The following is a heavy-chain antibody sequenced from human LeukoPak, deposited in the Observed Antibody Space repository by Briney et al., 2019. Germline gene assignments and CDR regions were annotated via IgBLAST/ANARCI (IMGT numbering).Heavy chain of an antibody. J-gene: IGHJ4*02. Sequence: GGSLRLSCAASGFTFSSYEMNWVRQAPGKGLEWFSYISSSGTTIKYADSVKGRFTISRDNAKNSLYLQVNSLRAEDTAVYYCARSNRYDSSGLDYWGQGTLVTVSS. CDR3: ARSNRYDSSGLDY. D-gene: IGHD3-22*01. CDR2: ISSSGTTI. CDR1: GFTFSSYE. V-gene: IGHV3-48*03.